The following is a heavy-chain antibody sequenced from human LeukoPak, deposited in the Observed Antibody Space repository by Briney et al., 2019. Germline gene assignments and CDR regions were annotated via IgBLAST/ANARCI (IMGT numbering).Heavy chain of an antibody. V-gene: IGHV4-39*01. CDR1: GGSISSSSYY. J-gene: IGHJ4*02. CDR2: IYYSGST. D-gene: IGHD6-6*01. Sequence: PSETLSLTCTVSGGSISSSSYYWGWIRQPPGKGLEWIGSIYYSGSTYYNPSLKSRVTISVDTSKNQFSLKLSSVTAADTAVYYCAKIAARDYWGQGTLVTVSS. CDR3: AKIAARDY.